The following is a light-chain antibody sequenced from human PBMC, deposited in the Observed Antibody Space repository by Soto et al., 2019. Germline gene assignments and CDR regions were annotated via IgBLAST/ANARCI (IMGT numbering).Light chain of an antibody. CDR1: QTVSITY. J-gene: IGKJ4*01. Sequence: PGESATLSCRASQTVSITYLTWYQQKPGQAPRLLIFGASKRATGIPDRFSGSGSGRDFTLTISGLEPEDFAVYYCQQFSSYPLTFGGGTKVDI. V-gene: IGKV3-20*01. CDR3: QQFSSYPLT. CDR2: GAS.